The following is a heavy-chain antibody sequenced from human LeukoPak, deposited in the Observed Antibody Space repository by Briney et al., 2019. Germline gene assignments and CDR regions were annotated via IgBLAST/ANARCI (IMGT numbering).Heavy chain of an antibody. CDR3: AKSEVTKIRGVFDY. D-gene: IGHD3-10*01. CDR2: ISASVGST. Sequence: QPGGALRLSCAASGFTFSSYAMSWVRQAPGKGLEWVSVISASVGSTYYADSVKGRFTISRDNSKNTLYLQMNSLRDEDTAIYYCAKSEVTKIRGVFDYWGQGTLVTVSS. CDR1: GFTFSSYA. J-gene: IGHJ4*02. V-gene: IGHV3-23*01.